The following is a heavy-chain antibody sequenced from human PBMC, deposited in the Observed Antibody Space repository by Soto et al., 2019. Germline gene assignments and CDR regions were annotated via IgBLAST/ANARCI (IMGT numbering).Heavy chain of an antibody. CDR3: ARDHFRNWFDP. CDR1: GFTVSSNY. D-gene: IGHD3-3*02. J-gene: IGHJ5*02. Sequence: PGGSLRLSCAASGFTVSSNYMSWVRQAPGKGLEWVSAIYSGGSTYYADSVKGRFTISRDNSKNTLYLQMNSLRAEDTAVYYCARDHFRNWFDPWGQGTLVTVSS. CDR2: IYSGGST. V-gene: IGHV3-53*01.